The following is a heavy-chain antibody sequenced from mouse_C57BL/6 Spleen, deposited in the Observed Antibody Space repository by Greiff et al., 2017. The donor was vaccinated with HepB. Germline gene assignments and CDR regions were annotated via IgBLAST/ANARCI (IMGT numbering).Heavy chain of an antibody. CDR2: IDPSDSET. Sequence: VQLQQPGAELVRPGSSVKLSCKASGYTFTSYWMHWVKQRPIQGLEWIGNIDPSDSETHYNQKFKDKATLTVDKSSSTSYMQLSSLTSEDSAVYYCAREGYGYDVLYAMDYWGQGTSVTVSS. D-gene: IGHD2-2*01. CDR1: GYTFTSYW. CDR3: AREGYGYDVLYAMDY. J-gene: IGHJ4*01. V-gene: IGHV1-52*01.